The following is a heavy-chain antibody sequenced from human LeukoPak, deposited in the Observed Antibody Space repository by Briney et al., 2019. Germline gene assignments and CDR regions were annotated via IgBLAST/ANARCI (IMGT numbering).Heavy chain of an antibody. Sequence: PGGSLRLSCAASGFTFRSYAMSWVRQAPGKGLEWVSAISGSGGSTYYADSVKGRFTISRDNSKNTLYLQMNSLRAEDTAVYYCAKDRDRYSSSPNWFDPWGQGTLVTVSS. CDR1: GFTFRSYA. CDR2: ISGSGGST. D-gene: IGHD6-6*01. J-gene: IGHJ5*02. V-gene: IGHV3-23*01. CDR3: AKDRDRYSSSPNWFDP.